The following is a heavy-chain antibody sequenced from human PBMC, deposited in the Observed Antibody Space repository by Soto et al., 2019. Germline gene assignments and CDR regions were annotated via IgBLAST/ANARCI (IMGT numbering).Heavy chain of an antibody. CDR1: GYTFTSYG. V-gene: IGHV1-18*01. J-gene: IGHJ5*02. CDR2: ISAYNGNT. Sequence: ASVKVSCKASGYTFTSYGISWVRQAPGQGLEWMGWISAYNGNTNYAQKLQGRVTMTTDTSTSTAYMELRSLRSDDTAVYYCTRDLQSFGAAGTTFDPWGQGTLVTVSS. CDR3: TRDLQSFGAAGTTFDP. D-gene: IGHD6-13*01.